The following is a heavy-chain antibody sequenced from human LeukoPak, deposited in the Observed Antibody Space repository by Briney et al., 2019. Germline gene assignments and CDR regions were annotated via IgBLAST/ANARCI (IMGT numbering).Heavy chain of an antibody. V-gene: IGHV4-30-2*01. Sequence: SQTLSLTCAVSGGSISSGRYSWSWIRQPPGKGLEWIGYIYHSGSTYYNPSLKSRVTISVDRSKNQFSLKLSSLTAADTAVYYCARESHCSSTSCRYNWFDPWGQGTLVTVSS. CDR3: ARESHCSSTSCRYNWFDP. CDR1: GGSISSGRYS. D-gene: IGHD2-2*01. CDR2: IYHSGST. J-gene: IGHJ5*02.